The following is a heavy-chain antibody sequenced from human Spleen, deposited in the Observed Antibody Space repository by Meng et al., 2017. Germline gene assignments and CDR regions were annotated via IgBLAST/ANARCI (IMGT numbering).Heavy chain of an antibody. CDR2: IKSNTDGGTA. J-gene: IGHJ4*02. D-gene: IGHD3-9*01. Sequence: EEVGGDLVKPGGSLRLSWAASGFYFSDAWMSWVRQAPGKGLEWVGRIKSNTDGGTAEYAAPVTGRFTISRDDSKSTLYLQMSGLRIDDTGVYYCTWDDKAVSDYWGQGTLVTVSS. CDR1: GFYFSDAW. CDR3: TWDDKAVSDY. V-gene: IGHV3-15*01.